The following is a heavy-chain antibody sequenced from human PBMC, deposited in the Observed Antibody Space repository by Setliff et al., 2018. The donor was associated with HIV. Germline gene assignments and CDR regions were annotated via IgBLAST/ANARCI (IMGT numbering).Heavy chain of an antibody. CDR2: IYTSGST. CDR1: GGSISSYY. Sequence: SETLSLTCTVSGGSISSYYWSWIRQPPGKGLEWIGYIYTSGSTNFNPPLQSRVTISVDTSKNQFSLKLSSVTATDTAVYYCLGYHSGTWALDYWSQGTLVTVSS. V-gene: IGHV4-4*09. J-gene: IGHJ4*02. D-gene: IGHD3-10*01. CDR3: LGYHSGTWALDY.